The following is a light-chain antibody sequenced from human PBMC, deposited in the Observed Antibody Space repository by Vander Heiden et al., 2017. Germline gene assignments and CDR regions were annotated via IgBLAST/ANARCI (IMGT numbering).Light chain of an antibody. Sequence: DIQMTQSPSSLSASVEDRVTITCRASQGINSYLNWYQQKPGKAPKLLIYTASSLQSGVPSRFSGSGSGTDFTLTISSLEPEDFATYYCQQSDSTPLTFGGGTKVEIK. J-gene: IGKJ4*01. CDR3: QQSDSTPLT. V-gene: IGKV1-39*01. CDR1: QGINSY. CDR2: TAS.